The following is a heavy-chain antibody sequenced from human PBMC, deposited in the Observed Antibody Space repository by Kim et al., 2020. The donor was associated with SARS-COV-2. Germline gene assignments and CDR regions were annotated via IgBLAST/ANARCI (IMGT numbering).Heavy chain of an antibody. Sequence: GGSLRLSCVASGSTFSSDSMSWVRQAPGKGLEWISYISSTGGIIYYADSVKGRFTISRDNDKNAVYLEMNSLGDEDTAVFYCARVRVKSTILDHFDYWGQGTGVTVSS. D-gene: IGHD3-10*01. CDR1: GSTFSSDS. CDR3: ARVRVKSTILDHFDY. CDR2: ISSTGGII. V-gene: IGHV3-48*02. J-gene: IGHJ4*02.